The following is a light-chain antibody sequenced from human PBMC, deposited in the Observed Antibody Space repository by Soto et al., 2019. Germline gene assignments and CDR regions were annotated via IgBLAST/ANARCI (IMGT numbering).Light chain of an antibody. CDR2: DVS. J-gene: IGLJ1*01. V-gene: IGLV2-14*01. Sequence: QAVVTQPASVSGSPGQSITISCSGTNSDVGDYNLVSWYQQRPGKAPKLVIFDVSNRPSGVSDRFSGSKSGNTASLTISGLQAEDEGDYFCCSYSTGTTLYVFGSGTKLTVL. CDR1: NSDVGDYNL. CDR3: CSYSTGTTLYV.